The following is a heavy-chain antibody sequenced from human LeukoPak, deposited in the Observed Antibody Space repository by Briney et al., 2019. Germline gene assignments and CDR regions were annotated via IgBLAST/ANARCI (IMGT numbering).Heavy chain of an antibody. J-gene: IGHJ4*01. CDR1: GFNFSSYA. D-gene: IGHD3-10*01. CDR2: ISGSGGST. CDR3: ARGRAGNYYNHNDY. Sequence: AGGSLTLSCAASGFNFSSYAMSWLRQAPGKGLEWVSAISGSGGSTYYADSVKGRFTISRDNSKNTLYLQMNSLRAEDTAVYYCARGRAGNYYNHNDYWGQGTLVTVAS. V-gene: IGHV3-23*01.